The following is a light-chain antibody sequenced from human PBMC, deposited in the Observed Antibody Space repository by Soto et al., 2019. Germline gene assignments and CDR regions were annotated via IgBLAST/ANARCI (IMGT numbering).Light chain of an antibody. V-gene: IGLV3-21*04. CDR2: YDS. CDR1: NIGSKS. J-gene: IGLJ2*01. CDR3: QVWDSSSDHPEVV. Sequence: SYELTQPPSVSVAPGKTARITCGGNNIGSKSVHWYQQKPGQAPVLVIYYDSDRPSGIPERFSGSNSGNTATLTISRVEAGDEADYYCQVWDSSSDHPEVVFGGGTKVTV.